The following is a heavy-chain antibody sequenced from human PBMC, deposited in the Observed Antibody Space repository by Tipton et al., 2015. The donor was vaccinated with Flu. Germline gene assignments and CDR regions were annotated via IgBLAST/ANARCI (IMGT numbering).Heavy chain of an antibody. V-gene: IGHV4-4*07. Sequence: TPSLTCTVSNGSISSYYWSWIRQSAGKGLEWIGRIYSSGTTNYNPSLKSRVTMSMDTSKYQLSLNVSSVTAADTAVYYCARAPQYGSGSSKAFYGMDVWGQGTTVTVSS. CDR2: IYSSGTT. D-gene: IGHD3-10*01. CDR3: ARAPQYGSGSSKAFYGMDV. J-gene: IGHJ6*02. CDR1: NGSISSYY.